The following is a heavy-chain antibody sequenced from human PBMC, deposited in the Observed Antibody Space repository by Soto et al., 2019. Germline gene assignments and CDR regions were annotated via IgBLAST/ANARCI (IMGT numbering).Heavy chain of an antibody. D-gene: IGHD1-26*01. Sequence: QVQLVQSGAEVKKPGASVKVSCKASGYTFNSYGITWVRQAPGQGLEWVGWISSYNGDTNYAQNLQGRVTMTTNTSTNTAYMELRSLRSDGTAVYYGARLVGPRKDSDYGMDVWGQGTTVTVSS. CDR2: ISSYNGDT. CDR1: GYTFNSYG. V-gene: IGHV1-18*01. CDR3: ARLVGPRKDSDYGMDV. J-gene: IGHJ6*02.